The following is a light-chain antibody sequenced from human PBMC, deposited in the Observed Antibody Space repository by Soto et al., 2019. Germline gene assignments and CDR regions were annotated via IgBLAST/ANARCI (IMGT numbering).Light chain of an antibody. CDR1: SSNIGSNT. CDR3: AAWDDSLNALV. Sequence: QSVLTQPPSASAAPGQRVTISCSGSSSNIGSNTVNWYRQLPGTAPKLLIYKSNQRPSGVPDRFSGSKSGTSASLAISGLQTEDEADYYCAAWDDSLNALVFGGGTKLTVL. V-gene: IGLV1-44*01. J-gene: IGLJ3*02. CDR2: KSN.